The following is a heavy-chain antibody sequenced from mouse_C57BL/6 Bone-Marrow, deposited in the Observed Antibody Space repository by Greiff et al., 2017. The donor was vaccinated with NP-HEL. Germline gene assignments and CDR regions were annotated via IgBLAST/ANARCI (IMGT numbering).Heavy chain of an antibody. J-gene: IGHJ3*01. CDR3: ARDYGSSYDWFAY. Sequence: QVQLKQPGTELVKPGASVKLSCKASGYTFTSYWMHWVKQRPGQGLEWIGNINPSNGGTNYNEKFKSKATLTVDKSSSTACMQLSSLTSEDSAVYYCARDYGSSYDWFAYWGQGTLVTVSA. D-gene: IGHD1-1*01. CDR2: INPSNGGT. CDR1: GYTFTSYW. V-gene: IGHV1-53*01.